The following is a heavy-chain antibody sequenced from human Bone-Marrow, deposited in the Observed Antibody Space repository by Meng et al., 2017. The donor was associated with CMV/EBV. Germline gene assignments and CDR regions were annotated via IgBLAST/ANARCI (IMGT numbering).Heavy chain of an antibody. CDR1: GGTFSSYA. CDR2: IIPILGIA. Sequence: SVKVSCKASGGTFSSYAISWVRQAPGQGLEWMGGIIPILGIANYAQKFQGRATITADKSTSTAYMELSSLRSEDTAVYYCATDLGGGSKGHYYYYYGMDVWGQGTTVTVSS. CDR3: ATDLGGGSKGHYYYYYGMDV. D-gene: IGHD4-11*01. J-gene: IGHJ6*02. V-gene: IGHV1-69*10.